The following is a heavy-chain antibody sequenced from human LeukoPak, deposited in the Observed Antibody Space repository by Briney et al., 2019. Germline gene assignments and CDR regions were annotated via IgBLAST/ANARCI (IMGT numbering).Heavy chain of an antibody. CDR1: GGSISSYY. CDR2: IYYSGST. D-gene: IGHD2-8*02. CDR3: ARAPLLLAPPEYAWFDP. Sequence: PSETLSLTCTVSGGSISSYYWSWIRQPPGKGLEWIGYIYYSGSTNYNPSLKSRVTISVDTSKNQFSLKLSSVTAADTAVYYCARAPLLLAPPEYAWFDPWGQGTLVTVSS. J-gene: IGHJ5*02. V-gene: IGHV4-59*01.